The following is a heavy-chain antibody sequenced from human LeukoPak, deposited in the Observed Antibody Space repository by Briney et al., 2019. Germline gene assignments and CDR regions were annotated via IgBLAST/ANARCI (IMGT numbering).Heavy chain of an antibody. Sequence: PGGSLRLSCAASGFTFSSYAMSWVRQAPGKGLEWVSAISGSGGSTYHADSVKGRFTISRDNSKNTLYLQMNSLRAEDTAVYYCAKLIAAAGTFDYWGQGTLVTVSS. CDR3: AKLIAAAGTFDY. V-gene: IGHV3-23*01. J-gene: IGHJ4*02. D-gene: IGHD6-13*01. CDR1: GFTFSSYA. CDR2: ISGSGGST.